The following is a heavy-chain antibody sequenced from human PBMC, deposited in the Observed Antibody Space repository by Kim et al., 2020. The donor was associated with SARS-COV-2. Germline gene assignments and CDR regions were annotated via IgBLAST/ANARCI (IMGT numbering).Heavy chain of an antibody. D-gene: IGHD3-10*01. V-gene: IGHV7-4-1*02. CDR3: ARDSWSYYGSGDTGLFDY. CDR1: GYTFTSYA. CDR2: INTNTGNP. Sequence: ASVKVSCKASGYTFTSYAMNWVRQAPGQGLEWMGWINTNTGNPTYAQGFTGRFVFSLDTSVSTAYLQISSLKAEDTAVYYCARDSWSYYGSGDTGLFDYWGQGTLVTVSS. J-gene: IGHJ4*02.